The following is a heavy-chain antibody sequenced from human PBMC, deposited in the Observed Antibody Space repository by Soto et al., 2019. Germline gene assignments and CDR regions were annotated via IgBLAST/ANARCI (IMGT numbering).Heavy chain of an antibody. CDR2: ISGGGGTT. CDR3: AKGAYAVTGLFDF. CDR1: GFTFSTYA. D-gene: IGHD6-19*01. V-gene: IGHV3-23*01. J-gene: IGHJ4*02. Sequence: PGGSLRLSXVVSGFTFSTYAMNWVRQAPGRGLEWVSGISGGGGTTYYAVAVKGQFTISRGNSKNTLSLQMNSLRVEDTAVYYCAKGAYAVTGLFDFWGQGALVTVSS.